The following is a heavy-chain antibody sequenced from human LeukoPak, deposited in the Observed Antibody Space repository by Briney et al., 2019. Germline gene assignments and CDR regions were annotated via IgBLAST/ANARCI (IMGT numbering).Heavy chain of an antibody. CDR2: IIPILGIA. CDR1: GGTFNSYA. Sequence: SVKVSCKASGGTFNSYAISWVRQSPGQGLEWMGRIIPILGIANYAQKFQGRVTMTRNTSISTAYMELSSLRSEDTAVYYCARCLGLNWGQGTLVTVSS. V-gene: IGHV1-69*04. CDR3: ARCLGLN. D-gene: IGHD3-16*01. J-gene: IGHJ4*02.